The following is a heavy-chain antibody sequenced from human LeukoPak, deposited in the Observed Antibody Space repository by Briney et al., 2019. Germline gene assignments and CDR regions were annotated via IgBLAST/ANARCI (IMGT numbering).Heavy chain of an antibody. CDR2: IYSGGST. D-gene: IGHD6-19*01. J-gene: IGHJ3*02. CDR1: GFTVSSNY. V-gene: IGHV3-53*04. CDR3: AKVRDTRDWYKDAFDI. Sequence: GGSLRLSCAASGFTVSSNYMSWVRQAPGKGLEWVSVIYSGGSTYYADSVKGRFTISRHNSKNTLYLQMNSLRAEDTAVYYCAKVRDTRDWYKDAFDIWGQGTRVTVSS.